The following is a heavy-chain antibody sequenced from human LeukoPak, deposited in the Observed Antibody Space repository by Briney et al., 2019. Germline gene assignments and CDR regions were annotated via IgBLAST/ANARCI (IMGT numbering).Heavy chain of an antibody. V-gene: IGHV1-18*01. D-gene: IGHD2-15*01. CDR1: GYTFTSYG. Sequence: ASVKVSCKASGYTFTSYGISWVRQAPGQGLEWMGWISVYNGNTKYARKVLGRVTMTTDTSTSTAYMEVRSLRCDDTAVYYCARGGLVVVVAATPSTTPGLLHWLDPWGQGTLVSVSS. J-gene: IGHJ5*02. CDR2: ISVYNGNT. CDR3: ARGGLVVVVAATPSTTPGLLHWLDP.